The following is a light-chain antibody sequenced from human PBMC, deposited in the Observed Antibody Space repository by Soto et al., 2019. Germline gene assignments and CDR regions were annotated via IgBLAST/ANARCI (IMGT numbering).Light chain of an antibody. Sequence: QSVLMQPASLSAPPGEKVTISCSGRGSNIGRNYVSWYRQFPGTAPQLLIYDDSKRHSGVPDRLSGSRYGTSASLAIAGLQPGDEAVYYCGTWDESLGAGVFGGGTQLTVL. CDR2: DDS. CDR1: GSNIGRNY. J-gene: IGLJ7*01. CDR3: GTWDESLGAGV. V-gene: IGLV1-51*01.